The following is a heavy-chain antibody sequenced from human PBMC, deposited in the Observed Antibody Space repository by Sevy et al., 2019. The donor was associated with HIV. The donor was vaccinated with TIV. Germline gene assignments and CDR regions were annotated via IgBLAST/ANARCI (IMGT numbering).Heavy chain of an antibody. Sequence: GGSLRLSCAASGFTFSSYSMNWVRQAPGKGLEWVSYISSSSSTIYYADSVKGRFTISRDNAKNSLYLQMNSPRAEDTAVYYCARAKPRSYYDSSGNNSFDYWGQGTLVTVSS. CDR1: GFTFSSYS. CDR2: ISSSSSTI. D-gene: IGHD3-22*01. V-gene: IGHV3-48*01. CDR3: ARAKPRSYYDSSGNNSFDY. J-gene: IGHJ4*02.